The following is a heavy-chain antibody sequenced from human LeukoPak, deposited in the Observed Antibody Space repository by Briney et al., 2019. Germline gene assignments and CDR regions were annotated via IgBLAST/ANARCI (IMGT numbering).Heavy chain of an antibody. CDR1: GGSINSYS. D-gene: IGHD2-15*01. V-gene: IGHV4-59*01. J-gene: IGHJ4*02. CDR2: MSYSGSTSGST. Sequence: SETLSLTCSVSGGSINSYSWSWIRQPPGKGLEWIGYMSYSGSTSGSTGSHPSLRSRVTMSVDMSKYQFFLKLTSLTAADTAVXXXXRGYFPFDYWGRGTLVTVSS. CDR3: XRGYFPFDY.